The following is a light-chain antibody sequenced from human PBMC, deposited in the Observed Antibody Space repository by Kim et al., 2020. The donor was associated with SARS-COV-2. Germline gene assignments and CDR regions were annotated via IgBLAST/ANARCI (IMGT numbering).Light chain of an antibody. V-gene: IGLV2-23*01. CDR1: SSDVGRYSL. Sequence: GQSITRSCTGSSSDVGRYSLVSWYQHHSGKAPKLIIYEGNKRPSGVSNRFSGSKSGNTASLTISGLQTEDEADYYCCSYAGATTYVFGPGTKVTVL. CDR2: EGN. CDR3: CSYAGATTYV. J-gene: IGLJ1*01.